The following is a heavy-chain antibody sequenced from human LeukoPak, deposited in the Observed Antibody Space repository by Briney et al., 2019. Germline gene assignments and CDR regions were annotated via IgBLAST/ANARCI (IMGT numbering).Heavy chain of an antibody. Sequence: GGSLRLSCAASGFTFSSSGMHWVRQAPGKGLEWVAVIWYDGSNKYYADSVKGRFTISRDNSKNTLYLQMNSLRAEDTAVYYCARDAAGSSGWYFDYWGQGTLVTVSS. V-gene: IGHV3-33*01. D-gene: IGHD6-19*01. J-gene: IGHJ4*02. CDR1: GFTFSSSG. CDR2: IWYDGSNK. CDR3: ARDAAGSSGWYFDY.